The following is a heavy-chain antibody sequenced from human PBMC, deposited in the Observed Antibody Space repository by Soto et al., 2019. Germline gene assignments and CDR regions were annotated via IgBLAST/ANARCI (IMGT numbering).Heavy chain of an antibody. CDR3: ARSYYGSGSYYSG. CDR1: GGSISSYY. CDR2: IYYSGST. D-gene: IGHD3-10*01. J-gene: IGHJ4*02. V-gene: IGHV4-59*01. Sequence: SETLSLTCTVSGGSISSYYWSWIRQPPGKGLEWIGYIYYSGSTNYNPSPKSRVTISVDTSKNQFSLKLSSVTAADTAVYYCARSYYGSGSYYSGWGQGTLVTVSS.